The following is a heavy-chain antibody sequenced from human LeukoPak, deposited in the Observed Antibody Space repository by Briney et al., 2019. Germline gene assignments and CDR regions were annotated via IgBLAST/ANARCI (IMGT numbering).Heavy chain of an antibody. Sequence: PGGSLRLSCTASGFTFGTYAMSWVRQAPGKGLEWVSAISGSGGSTYYADSVKGRFTISRDNSKNTLYLQMNSLRAEDTAVYYCAKDPHFDFWSGYYPFDYWGQGTLVTVSS. CDR2: ISGSGGST. CDR1: GFTFGTYA. J-gene: IGHJ4*02. D-gene: IGHD3-3*01. CDR3: AKDPHFDFWSGYYPFDY. V-gene: IGHV3-23*01.